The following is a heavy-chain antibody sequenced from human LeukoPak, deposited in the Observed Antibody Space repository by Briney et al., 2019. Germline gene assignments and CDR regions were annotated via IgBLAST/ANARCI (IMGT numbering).Heavy chain of an antibody. D-gene: IGHD3-10*01. Sequence: ASVKVSCKASGGTFSSYAISWVRQAPGQGLEWMGGIIPIFGTANYAQKFQGRVTITADKSTSTAYMELSSLRSEDTAVYYCARGDYGSGSFYHYFDYWGQGTLVTVSS. CDR3: ARGDYGSGSFYHYFDY. V-gene: IGHV1-69*06. CDR2: IIPIFGTA. CDR1: GGTFSSYA. J-gene: IGHJ4*02.